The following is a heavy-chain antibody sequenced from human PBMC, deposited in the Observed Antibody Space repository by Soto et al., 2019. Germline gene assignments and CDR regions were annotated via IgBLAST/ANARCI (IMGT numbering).Heavy chain of an antibody. CDR2: ISAYNGNT. CDR3: ARVRGDIVVVPAATPYYYYGMDV. V-gene: IGHV1-18*01. CDR1: GYTFTSYG. Sequence: QVQLVQSGAEVKKPGASVKVSCKASGYTFTSYGISWVRQAPGQVLEWMGWISAYNGNTNYAQKLQGRVTMTTDTSTSTAYMELRSLRSDDTAVYYWARVRGDIVVVPAATPYYYYGMDVWGQGTTVTVSS. J-gene: IGHJ6*02. D-gene: IGHD2-2*01.